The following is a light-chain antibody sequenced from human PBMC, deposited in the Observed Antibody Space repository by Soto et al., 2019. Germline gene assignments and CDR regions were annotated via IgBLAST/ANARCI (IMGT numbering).Light chain of an antibody. CDR1: QSISSY. J-gene: IGKJ3*01. Sequence: DIQMTQSPSSLSASIGDRVTITCRASQSISSYLHWYQKKPGRAPKLLIYAASSLQSGVPSRFSGSGSGTDFTLTISSLQPEDFATYYCQQSYSTPFTFGPGTKVDIK. CDR2: AAS. CDR3: QQSYSTPFT. V-gene: IGKV1-39*01.